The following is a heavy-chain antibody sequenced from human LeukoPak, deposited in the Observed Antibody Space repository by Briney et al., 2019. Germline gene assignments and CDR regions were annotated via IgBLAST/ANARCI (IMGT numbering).Heavy chain of an antibody. CDR1: GYTFTSYG. CDR3: ARVKEDIVLMVYAYFDY. Sequence: ASVKVPCKASGYTFTSYGISWVRQAPGQGLEWMGWISAYNGNTNYAQKLQGRVTMTTDTSTSTAYMELRSLRSDDTAVYYCARVKEDIVLMVYAYFDYWGQGTLVTVSS. D-gene: IGHD2-8*01. V-gene: IGHV1-18*01. J-gene: IGHJ4*02. CDR2: ISAYNGNT.